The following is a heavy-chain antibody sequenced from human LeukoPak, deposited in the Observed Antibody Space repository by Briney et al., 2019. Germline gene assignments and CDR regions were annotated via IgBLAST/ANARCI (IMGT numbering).Heavy chain of an antibody. CDR2: IKHDGGEK. J-gene: IGHJ4*02. D-gene: IGHD6-6*01. CDR3: ARMRGSSTRSFDY. CDR1: GFTFSSYW. Sequence: GGSLRLSCAASGFTFSSYWMNWVRQAPGKGLEWVANIKHDGGEKYYVDSVKGRFTISRDNARNSLYLQMNSLRAEDTAVYYCARMRGSSTRSFDYWGQGTLVIVSS. V-gene: IGHV3-7*01.